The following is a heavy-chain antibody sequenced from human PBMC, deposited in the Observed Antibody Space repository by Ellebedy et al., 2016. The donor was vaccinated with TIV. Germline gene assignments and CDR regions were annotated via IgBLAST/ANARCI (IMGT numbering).Heavy chain of an antibody. Sequence: MPGGSLRLSCTVSGGSISSYYWSWIRQPPGKGLEWIWYIYYSGSTNYNPSLKSRVTISVDTSKNQFSLKLSSVTAADTAVYYCARDRGAVGGSYHFDYWGQGTLVTGSS. CDR2: IYYSGST. CDR1: GGSISSYY. V-gene: IGHV4-59*12. D-gene: IGHD1-26*01. CDR3: ARDRGAVGGSYHFDY. J-gene: IGHJ4*02.